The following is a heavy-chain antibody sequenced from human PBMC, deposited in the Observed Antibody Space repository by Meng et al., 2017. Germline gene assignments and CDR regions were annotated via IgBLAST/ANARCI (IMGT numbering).Heavy chain of an antibody. CDR2: ISGSGGST. J-gene: IGHJ4*02. CDR1: GFTVSSNY. CDR3: AKVWGSGY. D-gene: IGHD7-27*01. Sequence: ERLVWTGGGLIQPGAFLRLACAASGFTVSSNYMSWVRQAPGKGLEWVSAISGSGGSTYYADSVKGRFTISRDNSKNTLYLQMNSLRAEDTAVYYCAKVWGSGYWGQGTLVTVSS. V-gene: IGHV3-23*04.